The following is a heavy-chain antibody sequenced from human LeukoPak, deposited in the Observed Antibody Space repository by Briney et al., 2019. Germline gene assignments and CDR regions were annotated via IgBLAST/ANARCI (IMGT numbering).Heavy chain of an antibody. Sequence: PGGSLRLSCAASGFTFSSYSMNWVRQAPGKGLEWVSSISSSSSYIYYADSVKGRFTISRDNAKNSLYLQMNSLRAEDTAVYYCARGYCSGGRRRKLDYWGQGTLVTVSS. J-gene: IGHJ4*02. V-gene: IGHV3-21*01. CDR1: GFTFSSYS. CDR3: ARGYCSGGRRRKLDY. CDR2: ISSSSSYI. D-gene: IGHD2-15*01.